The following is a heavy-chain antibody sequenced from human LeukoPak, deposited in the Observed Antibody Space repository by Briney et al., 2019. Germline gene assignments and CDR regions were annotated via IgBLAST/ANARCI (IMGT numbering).Heavy chain of an antibody. Sequence: GGSLRLSCGPSVFTFSNGWMSWVRRAPGEAREWVGRIKSKTDGGTTDYAADVKGRFTISRDDSKHTLYLQMNSLKTEDTAVYYCITVYGDRWGWGQGTMVTVSS. CDR3: ITVYGDRWG. J-gene: IGHJ4*02. CDR1: VFTFSNGW. V-gene: IGHV3-15*01. CDR2: IKSKTDGGTT. D-gene: IGHD4-17*01.